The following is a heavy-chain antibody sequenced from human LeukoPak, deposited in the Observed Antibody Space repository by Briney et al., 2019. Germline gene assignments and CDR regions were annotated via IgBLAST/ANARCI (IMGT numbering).Heavy chain of an antibody. J-gene: IGHJ4*02. CDR3: ARVYSSLWAPSFDY. Sequence: GGSLRLSCAASGFTFSNYWMNWVRQAPGKGLEWVANIKQGGSEKYYVDSVKGRFTISRGNAKNSLFLQMNSLRAEDTAVYYCARVYSSLWAPSFDYWGQGALVTVSS. CDR2: IKQGGSEK. D-gene: IGHD3-22*01. CDR1: GFTFSNYW. V-gene: IGHV3-7*05.